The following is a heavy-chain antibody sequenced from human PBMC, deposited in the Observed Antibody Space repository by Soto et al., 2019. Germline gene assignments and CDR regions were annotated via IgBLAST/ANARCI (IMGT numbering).Heavy chain of an antibody. CDR1: GFTFSSFW. V-gene: IGHV3-74*01. J-gene: IGHJ4*02. CDR2: INTDGSST. CDR3: AKRGVDTFGLSY. Sequence: EVQLVESGGGLVKPGGSLRLSCAVSGFTFSSFWMHWVRQAPGEGLVWVSRINTDGSSTSYADSVKGRFTISRDNAKNTLYLQINSLRVEDTAMYYCAKRGVDTFGLSYWGQGTLVTVSS. D-gene: IGHD3-10*01.